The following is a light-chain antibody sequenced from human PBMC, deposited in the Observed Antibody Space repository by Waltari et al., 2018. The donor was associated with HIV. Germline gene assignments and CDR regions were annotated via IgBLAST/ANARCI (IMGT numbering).Light chain of an antibody. Sequence: DIQMTQSPPSLSASLGDRVTITCRASQNMRMHLNLYHQKPGKAHNRLIYAASILQSVVSSKFSGNGSGTDFTLTISCLQPEDFATYDCQQSYSAPLTFGPGTKVDL. CDR3: QQSYSAPLT. J-gene: IGKJ3*01. CDR1: QNMRMH. CDR2: AAS. V-gene: IGKV1-39*01.